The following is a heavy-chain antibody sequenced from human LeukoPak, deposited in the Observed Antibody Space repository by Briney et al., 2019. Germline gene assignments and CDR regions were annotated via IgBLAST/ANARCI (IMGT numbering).Heavy chain of an antibody. D-gene: IGHD3-16*02. CDR1: GFTFSSYA. Sequence: GASLRLSCAASGFTFSSYAMSWVRQAPGRGLEWVSDISGNSESTYYADSVKGWFTISRDNSKDTLYLQMNRLRAEDTAVYYCAKEDFYVWGSYRLLDYWGQGTLVTVSS. CDR2: ISGNSEST. CDR3: AKEDFYVWGSYRLLDY. V-gene: IGHV3-23*01. J-gene: IGHJ4*02.